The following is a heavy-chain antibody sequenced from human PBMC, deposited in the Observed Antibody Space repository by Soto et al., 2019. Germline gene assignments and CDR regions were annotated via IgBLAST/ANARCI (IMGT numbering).Heavy chain of an antibody. D-gene: IGHD3-3*01. J-gene: IGHJ3*01. Sequence: EVKLLESGGGLAQPGGSLRLSCVGSGFTFDSYAIRWVRQAPGERLQWIAAISGSADGTDYAHSVRGRFTISRDNAKKTLHLKMDSLRVEDTAVYFCAKDTVGGYSFWSGYYSDGLDVWGQGTLVSVS. CDR3: AKDTVGGYSFWSGYYSDGLDV. CDR2: ISGSADGT. CDR1: GFTFDSYA. V-gene: IGHV3-23*01.